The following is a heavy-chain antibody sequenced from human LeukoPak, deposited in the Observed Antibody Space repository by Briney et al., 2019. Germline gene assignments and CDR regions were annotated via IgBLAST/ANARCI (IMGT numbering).Heavy chain of an antibody. CDR2: INQDGSEK. CDR3: ARERDGRFFDY. V-gene: IGHV3-7*01. D-gene: IGHD5-24*01. CDR1: GLIFRSFW. Sequence: GGSLRLSCAVSGLIFRSFWMSWVRQAPGKGLEWVANINQDGSEKYFVDSVKGRFTISRDNAKNSLHLQMNALRAEDTAVYYCARERDGRFFDYWGQGTLVTVSS. J-gene: IGHJ4*02.